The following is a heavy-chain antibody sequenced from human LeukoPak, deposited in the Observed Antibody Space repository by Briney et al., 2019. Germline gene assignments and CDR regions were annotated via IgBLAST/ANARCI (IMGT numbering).Heavy chain of an antibody. V-gene: IGHV3-15*01. CDR2: IKSNTDGGTT. Sequence: RGSLRLSCAASGFTFSNAWMSWVRQAPGQGLEWVGCIKSNTDGGTTDYDEPVKGRFTISRDDSTNTLYLQMNSLRTEDTAVYYCTTDWEGYSYSVDYWGQGTLVTVSS. CDR3: TTDWEGYSYSVDY. CDR1: GFTFSNAW. J-gene: IGHJ4*02. D-gene: IGHD5-18*01.